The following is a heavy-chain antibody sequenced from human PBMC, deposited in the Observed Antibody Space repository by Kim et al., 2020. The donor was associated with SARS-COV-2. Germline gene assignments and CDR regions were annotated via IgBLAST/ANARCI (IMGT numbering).Heavy chain of an antibody. J-gene: IGHJ3*02. CDR3: ARGWQGLRFDI. D-gene: IGHD6-13*01. CDR2: INTNTGNP. CDR1: GYSFTSYA. V-gene: IGHV7-4-1*02. Sequence: ASVKVSCKASGYSFTSYAMNWVRQAPGQGLEWLGWINTNTGNPTYGQGLTGRLVFSLDTSVRTAHLQISSLKTEDTAVYYCARGWQGLRFDIWGQGTMVTVSS.